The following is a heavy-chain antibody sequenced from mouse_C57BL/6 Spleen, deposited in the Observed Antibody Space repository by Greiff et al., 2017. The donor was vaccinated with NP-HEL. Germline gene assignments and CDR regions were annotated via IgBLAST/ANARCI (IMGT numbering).Heavy chain of an antibody. CDR2: ICPGGGA. Sequence: QVQLKQSGPGLVAPSQTLSLTCTVSGFSLTSYAISWVRQPPGKGLEWLGVICPGGGANYYSALISRLSMSKYNSKSQVFLKMNSLQTDDTARYDCARYGGYPGDGFADWGQGTPVTVSA. CDR1: GFSLTSYA. D-gene: IGHD1-1*02. J-gene: IGHJ3*01. CDR3: ARYGGYPGDGFAD. V-gene: IGHV2-9-1*01.